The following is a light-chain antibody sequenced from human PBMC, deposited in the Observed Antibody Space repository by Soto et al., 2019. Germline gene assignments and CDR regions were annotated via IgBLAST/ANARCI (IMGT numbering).Light chain of an antibody. V-gene: IGLV2-8*01. CDR2: EVS. CDR3: TSYAASNDLGV. J-gene: IGLJ1*01. Sequence: QSALTQPPSASGSPGQSVTISCTGTSSDIGGYNYVSWHQQHPGKAPKLMIYEVSKRPSGVPARFSASKSGNTASLTVSGLQPEDEADYYCTSYAASNDLGVFGTGTKDTDL. CDR1: SSDIGGYNY.